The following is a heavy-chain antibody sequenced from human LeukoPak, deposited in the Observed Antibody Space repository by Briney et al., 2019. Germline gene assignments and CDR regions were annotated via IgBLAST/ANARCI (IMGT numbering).Heavy chain of an antibody. Sequence: GGSLRLSCAASGFTFSSYAMHWVRQAPGKGLEWVAVISYDGSNKYYADSVKGRFTISRDNSKNTLYLQMNSLRAEDTAVYYCARGDNGLDYWGQGTLVTVSS. J-gene: IGHJ4*02. D-gene: IGHD1-14*01. CDR2: ISYDGSNK. CDR3: ARGDNGLDY. CDR1: GFTFSSYA. V-gene: IGHV3-30*04.